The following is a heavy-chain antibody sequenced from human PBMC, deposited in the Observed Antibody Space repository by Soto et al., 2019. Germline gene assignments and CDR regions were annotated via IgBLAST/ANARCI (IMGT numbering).Heavy chain of an antibody. CDR3: ARQIYDSDTGPNFQYYFDS. D-gene: IGHD3-22*01. CDR2: IDPSDSQT. Sequence: PGESLKISCNGSGYSCAVYCITLVLQKPGKGLEWMGRIDPSDSQTYYSPSFRGHVTISVTKSITTVFLQWSSLRASDTAMYYCARQIYDSDTGPNFQYYFDSWGQGTPVTVSS. CDR1: GYSCAVYC. J-gene: IGHJ4*02. V-gene: IGHV5-10-1*01.